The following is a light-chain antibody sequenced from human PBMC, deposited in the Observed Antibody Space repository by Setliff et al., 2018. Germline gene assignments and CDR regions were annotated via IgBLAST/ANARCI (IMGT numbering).Light chain of an antibody. Sequence: QSVLTQPASVSGSPGQSVSISCTGTSSDVGGYDYVSWYQQHPGKAPKLLISDVSHRPTGVSYRFSGSKSGNTASLTISGLQAEDEAHYYCSSYSSVNTLVMFGGGTKVTVL. J-gene: IGLJ3*02. V-gene: IGLV2-14*03. CDR1: SSDVGGYDY. CDR3: SSYSSVNTLVM. CDR2: DVS.